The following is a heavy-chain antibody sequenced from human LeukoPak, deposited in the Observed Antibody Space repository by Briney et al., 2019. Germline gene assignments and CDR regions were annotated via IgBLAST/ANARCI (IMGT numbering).Heavy chain of an antibody. Sequence: SETLSLTCTVSGGSISSSSYYWGWIRQPPGKGLEWIGSIYYSGSTNYNPSLKSRVTISVDTSKNQFSLKLSSVTAADTAVYYCATGYYDFWSGYPSTPRDWGQGTLVTVSS. CDR2: IYYSGST. CDR1: GGSISSSSYY. J-gene: IGHJ4*02. CDR3: ATGYYDFWSGYPSTPRD. D-gene: IGHD3-3*01. V-gene: IGHV4-39*07.